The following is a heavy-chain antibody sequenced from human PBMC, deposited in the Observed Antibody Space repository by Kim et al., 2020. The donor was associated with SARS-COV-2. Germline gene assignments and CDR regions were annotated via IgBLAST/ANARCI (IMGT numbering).Heavy chain of an antibody. V-gene: IGHV1-69*04. D-gene: IGHD6-13*01. Sequence: SVKVSCKASGGTFSSYAISWVRQAPGQGLEWMGRIIPILGIANYAQKFQGRVTITADKSTSTAYMELSSLRSEDTAVYYCARTVEQQLVLRDDAFDIWGQGTMVTVSS. CDR3: ARTVEQQLVLRDDAFDI. CDR1: GGTFSSYA. CDR2: IIPILGIA. J-gene: IGHJ3*02.